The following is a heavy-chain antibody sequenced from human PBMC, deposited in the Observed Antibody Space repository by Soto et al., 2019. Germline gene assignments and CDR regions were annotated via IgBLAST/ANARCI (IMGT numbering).Heavy chain of an antibody. CDR1: GFPFTVNG. V-gene: IGHV3-30*03. Sequence: QVQLLEFGGALVQPGRSLRLSWAALGFPFTVNGRHWVREGPGKGLEWLAVISYDGSNKFYADSVKGRFTISRDNSKNTLYLQMNSLRPEDTALYYCVGGQFYFDYRGQGTLVIVSS. D-gene: IGHD3-10*01. CDR3: VGGQFYFDY. J-gene: IGHJ4*02. CDR2: ISYDGSNK.